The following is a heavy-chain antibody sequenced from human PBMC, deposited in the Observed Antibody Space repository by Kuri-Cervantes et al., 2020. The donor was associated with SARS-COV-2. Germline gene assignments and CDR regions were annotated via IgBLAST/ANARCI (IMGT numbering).Heavy chain of an antibody. CDR1: GFTFSSYA. D-gene: IGHD2-8*01. CDR2: ISGSGGSK. Sequence: GGSLRLSCAASGFTFSSYAMSWVRQAPGKGLEWVSAISGSGGSKYYADSVKGRFTISRDNSKNTLYLQMNSLRAEDTAVYYCAKDGTRLGYCTNGVCYPPNGFFDYWGRGTLVTVSS. V-gene: IGHV3-23*01. CDR3: AKDGTRLGYCTNGVCYPPNGFFDY. J-gene: IGHJ4*02.